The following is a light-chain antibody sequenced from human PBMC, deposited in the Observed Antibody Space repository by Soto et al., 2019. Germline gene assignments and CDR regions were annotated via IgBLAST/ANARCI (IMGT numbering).Light chain of an antibody. CDR1: QRVSGGF. CDR2: DTS. J-gene: IGKJ1*01. V-gene: IGKV3D-20*01. CDR3: QQYGSSPS. Sequence: EMVMTQSPATLSLSPGERATLYCGASQRVSGGFLAWYQQKPGLAPRLILYDTSFRATGIPDRLSGSGSGTDFTLTIRRLDPEDFAVYYCQQYGSSPSFGQGTKVDIK.